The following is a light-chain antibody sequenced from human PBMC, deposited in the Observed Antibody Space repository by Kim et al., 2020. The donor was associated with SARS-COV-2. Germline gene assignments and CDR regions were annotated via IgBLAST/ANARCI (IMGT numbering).Light chain of an antibody. CDR2: KDS. V-gene: IGLV3-27*01. CDR3: YSAADNNGV. CDR1: VLAKKY. Sequence: YELTQPSSVSVSPGQTARITCSGDVLAKKYARWFQQKPGQAPVLVIYKDSERPSGIPERFSGSSSGTTVTLTISGAQVEDEAAYYCYSAADNNGV. J-gene: IGLJ3*02.